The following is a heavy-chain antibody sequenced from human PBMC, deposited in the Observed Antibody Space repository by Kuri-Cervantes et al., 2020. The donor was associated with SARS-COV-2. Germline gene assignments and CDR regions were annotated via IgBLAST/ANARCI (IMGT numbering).Heavy chain of an antibody. CDR2: IERKTDGGTT. D-gene: IGHD3-3*01. J-gene: IGHJ4*02. CDR1: GFTFSNAW. V-gene: IGHV3-15*04. Sequence: GGSRRPSCAASGFTFSNAWMNWVRQAPGKGLEWVGRIERKTDGGTTDYAAPVKGRFTISRDDSKNTLYLQMNSLKTEDTAVYYCTTGYYDFWSGGDYWGQGTLVTVSS. CDR3: TTGYYDFWSGGDY.